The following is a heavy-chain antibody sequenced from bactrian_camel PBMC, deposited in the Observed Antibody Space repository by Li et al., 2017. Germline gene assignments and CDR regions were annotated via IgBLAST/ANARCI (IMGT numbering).Heavy chain of an antibody. CDR3: AAEASYSGDLFGF. D-gene: IGHD2*01. V-gene: IGHV3S40*01. CDR1: EFPFSTYD. J-gene: IGHJ6*01. CDR2: ISSGGDVI. Sequence: VQLVESGGGLVQPGGSLRLSCAASEFPFSTYDMTWVRQAPGKGLEWVSTISSGGDVIYYAGSVKGRFTISRDNAKNTLSLQMNSLKPEDTAMYYCAAEASYSGDLFGFWGQGTQVTVS.